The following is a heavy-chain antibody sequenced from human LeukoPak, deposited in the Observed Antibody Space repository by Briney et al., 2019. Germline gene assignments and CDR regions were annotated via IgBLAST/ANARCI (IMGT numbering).Heavy chain of an antibody. CDR2: IYPGDSDT. V-gene: IGHV5-51*01. Sequence: GESLKISCKGPGYSFTSYSIGWVRQLPVKGLEWMGMIYPGDSDTRYSPSFQGQVTISADKSISTAYLQWSSLKASDTAMYYCARRTYYYDSSGYYAYFDYWGQGTLVTVSS. J-gene: IGHJ4*02. D-gene: IGHD3-22*01. CDR1: GYSFTSYS. CDR3: ARRTYYYDSSGYYAYFDY.